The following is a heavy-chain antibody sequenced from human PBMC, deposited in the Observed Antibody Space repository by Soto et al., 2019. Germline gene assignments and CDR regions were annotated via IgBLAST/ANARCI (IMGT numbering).Heavy chain of an antibody. Sequence: SETLSLTCTGSTASVNSYYWSWIRQPAGKGLEWIGRLYANENTDYNPSLRSRVTISVDTKRQFSLKLSSVTAADTAVYYCARDHPNWYFDLWGRGTPVTV. V-gene: IGHV4-4*07. CDR2: LYANENT. CDR3: ARDHPNWYFDL. J-gene: IGHJ2*01. CDR1: TASVNSYY.